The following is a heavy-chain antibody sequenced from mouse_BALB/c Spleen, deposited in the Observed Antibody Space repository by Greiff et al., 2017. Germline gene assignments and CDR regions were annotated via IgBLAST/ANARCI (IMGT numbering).Heavy chain of an antibody. J-gene: IGHJ4*01. CDR2: IRSKSNNYAT. D-gene: IGHD2-13*01. CDR1: GFTFNTYA. Sequence: EVQRVESGGGLVQPKGSLKLSCAASGFTFNTYAMNWVRQAPGKGLEWVARIRSKSNNYATYYADSVKDRFTISRDDSQSMLYLQMNNLKTEDTAMYYCVRHGGLLYAMDYWGQGTSVTVSS. V-gene: IGHV10-1*02. CDR3: VRHGGLLYAMDY.